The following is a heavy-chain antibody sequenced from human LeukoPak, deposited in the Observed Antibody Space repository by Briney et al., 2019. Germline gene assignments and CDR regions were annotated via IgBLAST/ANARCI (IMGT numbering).Heavy chain of an antibody. V-gene: IGHV1-2*02. CDR2: INPTSGGT. CDR1: GYSFTGYY. CDR3: ARDIARSCSGDTCYWFDP. Sequence: ASVKVSCKASGYSFTGYYMHWVRQAPGQGLEWMGWINPTSGGTNYAQKFQGRVTMTRDTSISTAYMEVSRLRSDDTAVYYCARDIARSCSGDTCYWFDPWGQGTLVTVSS. J-gene: IGHJ5*02. D-gene: IGHD2-15*01.